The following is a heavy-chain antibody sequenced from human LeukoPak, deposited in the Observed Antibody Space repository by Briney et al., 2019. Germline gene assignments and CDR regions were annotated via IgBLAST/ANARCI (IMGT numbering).Heavy chain of an antibody. CDR1: GFTFSTYA. CDR2: ISSSSSYI. V-gene: IGHV3-21*01. Sequence: PGGSLRLSCTASGFTFSTYAMSWVRQAPGKGLDWVSSISSSSSYIYYADSVKGRFTISRDNAKNSLYLQMNSLRAEDTAVYYCAREGTMVLAFDIWGQGTMVTVSS. D-gene: IGHD3-10*01. CDR3: AREGTMVLAFDI. J-gene: IGHJ3*02.